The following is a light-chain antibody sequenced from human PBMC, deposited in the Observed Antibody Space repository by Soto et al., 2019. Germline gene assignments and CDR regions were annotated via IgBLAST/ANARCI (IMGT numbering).Light chain of an antibody. CDR2: KAS. Sequence: DIQMTQSPSTLSANVGERVTITCRASQSISAWLAWYQQKPGKAPKLLIYKASNVESGVPSRFSGSGSGTEFTLTISSLQPDDFATYYCQQYHSYPLTFGQGTRLEI. J-gene: IGKJ5*01. CDR3: QQYHSYPLT. V-gene: IGKV1-5*03. CDR1: QSISAW.